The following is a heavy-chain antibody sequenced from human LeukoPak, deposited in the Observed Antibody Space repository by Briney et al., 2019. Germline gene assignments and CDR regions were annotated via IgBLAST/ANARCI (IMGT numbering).Heavy chain of an antibody. CDR3: ARVEYSSSLGGFDY. Sequence: GGSLRLSCAASRFTFSSYAMSWVRQAPGKGLEWVSSISSSSSYIYYADSVKGRFTISRDNAKNSLYLQMNSLRAEDTAVYYCARVEYSSSLGGFDYWGQGTLVTVSS. D-gene: IGHD6-6*01. CDR1: RFTFSSYA. V-gene: IGHV3-21*01. CDR2: ISSSSSYI. J-gene: IGHJ4*02.